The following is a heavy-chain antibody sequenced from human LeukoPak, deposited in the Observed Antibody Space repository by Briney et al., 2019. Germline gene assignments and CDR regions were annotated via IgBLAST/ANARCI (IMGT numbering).Heavy chain of an antibody. CDR1: GFTFSSYW. J-gene: IGHJ4*02. CDR3: ARMYSTGWYYFEY. CDR2: IKHDGNEQ. Sequence: PGGSLRLSCAASGFTFSSYWMSWLRQAPGKGLEWVANIKHDGNEQYYVDSVKGRFTISRDNAKNSLYLQMNSLRAEDTAVYYCARMYSTGWYYFEYWGQGTLVTVSS. D-gene: IGHD6-19*01. V-gene: IGHV3-7*04.